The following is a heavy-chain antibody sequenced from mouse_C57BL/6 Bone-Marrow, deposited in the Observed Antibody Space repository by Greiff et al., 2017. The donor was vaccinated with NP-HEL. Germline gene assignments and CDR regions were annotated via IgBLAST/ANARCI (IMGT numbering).Heavy chain of an antibody. CDR3: GRKAYYGRSYEFAY. Sequence: QVQLQQPGAELVKPGASVKLSCKASGYTFTTYWMQWVKQRPGQGLEWIGEIDPSDSYTNYNQKFKGKATLTVDTPSSTANMQLSSLTSEDSAVYYRGRKAYYGRSYEFAYWGQGTLVTVSA. J-gene: IGHJ3*01. CDR2: IDPSDSYT. CDR1: GYTFTTYW. D-gene: IGHD1-1*01. V-gene: IGHV1-50*01.